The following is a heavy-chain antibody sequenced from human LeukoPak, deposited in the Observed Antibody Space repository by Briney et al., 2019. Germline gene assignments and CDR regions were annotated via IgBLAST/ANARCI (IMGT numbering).Heavy chain of an antibody. Sequence: SSETLSLTCTVSGGSISSYSWSWIRQPPGKGLEWIGYIYYSGSTNYNPSLKSRVTISVDTSKNQFSLKLSSVTAADTAVYYCARGLTSGRRYFDYWGQGTLVTVSS. D-gene: IGHD3-10*01. CDR1: GGSISSYS. CDR3: ARGLTSGRRYFDY. CDR2: IYYSGST. V-gene: IGHV4-59*12. J-gene: IGHJ4*02.